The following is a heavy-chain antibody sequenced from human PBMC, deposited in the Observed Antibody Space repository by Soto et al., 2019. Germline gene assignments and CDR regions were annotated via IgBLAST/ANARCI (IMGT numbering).Heavy chain of an antibody. CDR3: TTWWEAVRYQDYVMDV. CDR2: TIPIFGAV. D-gene: IGHD1-26*01. CDR1: GGTHSNYA. J-gene: IGHJ6*02. Sequence: QVQLVQSGAEVKKPGSSVKVSCKASGGTHSNYAFSWVRQAPGQVLEWVGGTIPIFGAVIYAQKFEGRVTITADRSTSTAYLELSSLRIEDTAVYYCTTWWEAVRYQDYVMDVWGQGTAVSVSS. V-gene: IGHV1-69*06.